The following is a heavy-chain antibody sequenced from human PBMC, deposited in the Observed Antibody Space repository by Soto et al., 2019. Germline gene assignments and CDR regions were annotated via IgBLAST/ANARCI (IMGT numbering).Heavy chain of an antibody. Sequence: QVQLVQSGAEVKKPGASVKVSCKASGYTFTSYGISWVRQAPGQGLEWMGWISAYNGNTNYAQKLQGRVTMTTDTSTSTAYRELRSLRSDDTAVYDCARDSGYGDYEACVDVWGQGTTVTVSS. J-gene: IGHJ6*02. CDR2: ISAYNGNT. D-gene: IGHD4-17*01. CDR3: ARDSGYGDYEACVDV. CDR1: GYTFTSYG. V-gene: IGHV1-18*01.